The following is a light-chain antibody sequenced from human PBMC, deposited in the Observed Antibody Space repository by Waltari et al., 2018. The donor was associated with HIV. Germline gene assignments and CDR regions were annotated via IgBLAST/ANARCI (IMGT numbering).Light chain of an antibody. CDR2: ENI. Sequence: QSVPTQSPSASGTPGQGVTIPCSGTSSNIGGNPVNWYQHLPGSAPKLFIYENIKRPSAVPDRFSCSKSGTSASLVISGLQSDDEAHYYCAAWDDSLNGRVFGGGTKVTVL. CDR1: SSNIGGNP. V-gene: IGLV1-44*01. J-gene: IGLJ2*01. CDR3: AAWDDSLNGRV.